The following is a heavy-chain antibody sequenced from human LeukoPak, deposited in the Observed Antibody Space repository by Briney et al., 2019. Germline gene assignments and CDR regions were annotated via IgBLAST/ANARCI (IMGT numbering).Heavy chain of an antibody. CDR2: ISSSSSYI. CDR3: ARGRTDTAMVYYSDY. D-gene: IGHD5-18*01. J-gene: IGHJ4*02. CDR1: GFTFSSYS. V-gene: IGHV3-21*01. Sequence: TGGSLRLSCAASGFTFSSYSMNWVRQAPGKGLEWVSSISSSSSYIYYAGSVKGRFTISRDNAKNSLYLQMNSLRAEDTAVYYCARGRTDTAMVYYSDYWGQGTLVTVSS.